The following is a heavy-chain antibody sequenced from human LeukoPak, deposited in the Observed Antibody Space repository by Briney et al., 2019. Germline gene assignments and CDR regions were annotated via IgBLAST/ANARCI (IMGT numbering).Heavy chain of an antibody. CDR3: AKDTGAAGQSGVFDY. CDR2: ISWNSGSI. V-gene: IGHV3-9*01. CDR1: GFTFDDYG. D-gene: IGHD6-13*01. J-gene: IGHJ4*02. Sequence: GGSLRLSCAASGFTFDDYGMSWVRQAPGKGLEWVSGISWNSGSIGYADSVKGRFTISRDNAKNSLYLQMNSLRAEDTALYYCAKDTGAAGQSGVFDYWGQGTLVTVSS.